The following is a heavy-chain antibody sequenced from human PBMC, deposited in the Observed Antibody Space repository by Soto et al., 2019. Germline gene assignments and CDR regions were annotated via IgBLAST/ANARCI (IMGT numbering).Heavy chain of an antibody. V-gene: IGHV1-3*01. J-gene: IGHJ4*02. CDR2: INVGNDNT. D-gene: IGHD2-15*01. Sequence: ASVKVSXKASGYTFTSYGMHWVRQAPGQRLEWMGWINVGNDNTKYSQKFQGRVTITRDTSARTTYMELSSMRSEDTAVYYCARALGYCSGGNCPASSDYWGQGTLVTVSS. CDR3: ARALGYCSGGNCPASSDY. CDR1: GYTFTSYG.